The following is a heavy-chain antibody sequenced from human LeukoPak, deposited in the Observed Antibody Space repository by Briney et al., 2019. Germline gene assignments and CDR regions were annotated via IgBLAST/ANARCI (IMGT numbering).Heavy chain of an antibody. CDR2: ISSSSYI. Sequence: GGSLRLSCAASGFTFSSDSMNWVRQAPGKGLEWVSSISSSSYIYYADSVKGRFTISRDNAKNSLYLQMNSLRAEDTAVYYCARDTAMAFDYWGQGTLVTVSS. CDR1: GFTFSSDS. CDR3: ARDTAMAFDY. V-gene: IGHV3-21*01. J-gene: IGHJ4*02. D-gene: IGHD5-18*01.